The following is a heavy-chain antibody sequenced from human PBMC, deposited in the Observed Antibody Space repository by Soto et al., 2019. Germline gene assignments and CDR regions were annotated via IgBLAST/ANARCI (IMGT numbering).Heavy chain of an antibody. D-gene: IGHD3-3*01. CDR1: RFTFTNAW. CDR2: IKSKSDGGTT. V-gene: IGHV3-15*01. CDR3: TTLAPTYDLWSDSYYFES. J-gene: IGHJ4*02. Sequence: GSLRLSCAASRFTFTNAWMSWVRQAPGKGLEWVGHIKSKSDGGTTDYAAPVRGRFTISRDDSKNTLYLQMDSLKTEDTAVYYCTTLAPTYDLWSDSYYFESWGQGTLVTVSS.